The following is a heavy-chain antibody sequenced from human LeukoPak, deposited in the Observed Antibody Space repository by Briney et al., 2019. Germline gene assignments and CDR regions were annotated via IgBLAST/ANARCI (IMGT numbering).Heavy chain of an antibody. CDR1: GYTFTNYH. Sequence: ASVKVSCKASGYTFTNYHINWVRQAPGQGLEWMGWINPNTGDRGYAQKFQGRVSITSDTPISTAYMELGSPRSEDTAVYFCARTTSLTASGYDYWGQGTLVTVSS. D-gene: IGHD4-17*01. J-gene: IGHJ4*02. V-gene: IGHV1-8*03. CDR3: ARTTSLTASGYDY. CDR2: INPNTGDR.